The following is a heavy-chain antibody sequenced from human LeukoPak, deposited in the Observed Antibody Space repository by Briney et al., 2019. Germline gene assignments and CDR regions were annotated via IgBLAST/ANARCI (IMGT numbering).Heavy chain of an antibody. CDR1: GGSISSSSYY. Sequence: TSETLSLTCTVSGGSISSSSYYWGWIRQPPGKGLEWIGSIYYSGSTYYNPSLKSRVTISVDTSKNQFSLKLSSVTAADTAVYYCARDRVPNGILRYFDWSPGDYYMDVWGKGTTVTISS. J-gene: IGHJ6*03. D-gene: IGHD3-9*01. CDR3: ARDRVPNGILRYFDWSPGDYYMDV. V-gene: IGHV4-39*07. CDR2: IYYSGST.